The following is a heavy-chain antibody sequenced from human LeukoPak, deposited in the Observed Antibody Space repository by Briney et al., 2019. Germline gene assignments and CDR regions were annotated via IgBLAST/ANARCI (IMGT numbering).Heavy chain of an antibody. J-gene: IGHJ4*02. CDR3: AKADRGWGVITKD. CDR1: GFTFSTYA. CDR2: IGGSGDFT. Sequence: GGSLRLSCAASGFTFSTYAMSWVRQAPGKGLEWVLAIGGSGDFTYYAEYVRGRFTISRDNSEKTLYLQMNSLRAEDTAVYYCAKADRGWGVITKDWGRGTQVTVSS. D-gene: IGHD3-10*01. V-gene: IGHV3-23*01.